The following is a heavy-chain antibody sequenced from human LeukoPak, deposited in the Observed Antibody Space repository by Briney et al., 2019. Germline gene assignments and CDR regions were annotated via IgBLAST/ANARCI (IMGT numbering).Heavy chain of an antibody. V-gene: IGHV3-48*01. D-gene: IGHD3-10*01. CDR1: GFTFSSHS. J-gene: IGHJ4*02. CDR2: ISSGSSTI. Sequence: GGSLRLSCAASGFTFSSHSMNWVRQAPGKGLEWVSYISSGSSTIYYADSVKGRFTISRDNAKNLLYLQMNSLRAEDTAVYYCARVRSVPDYWGQGTLVTVSS. CDR3: ARVRSVPDY.